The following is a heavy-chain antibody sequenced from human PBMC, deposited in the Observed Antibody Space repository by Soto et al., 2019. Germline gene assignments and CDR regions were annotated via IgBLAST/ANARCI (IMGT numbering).Heavy chain of an antibody. D-gene: IGHD2-2*01. CDR2: IYYSGST. CDR3: ARIPVEAPARRGWFDP. CDR1: GGSISSGGYY. V-gene: IGHV4-31*03. J-gene: IGHJ5*02. Sequence: SETLSLTCTVSGGSISSGGYYWSWIRQHPWKGLEWIGYIYYSGSTYYNPSLKSRVTMSVDTSKNQFSLKLSSVTAADTAVYYCARIPVEAPARRGWFDPWGQGXLVTVSS.